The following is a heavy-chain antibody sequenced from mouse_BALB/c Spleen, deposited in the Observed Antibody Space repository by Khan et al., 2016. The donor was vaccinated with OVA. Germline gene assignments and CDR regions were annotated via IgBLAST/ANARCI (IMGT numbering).Heavy chain of an antibody. CDR1: GYLITGGCY. J-gene: IGHJ2*01. Sequence: EVQLVESGPGLVKPSQSLSLTCSVTGYLITGGCYWNWIRQFPGNKLEWMGHISYDGNNNYNPSLKNRISITRDTSKNQFFLRLNSVTTEDTATYYCARDEGYYYGDYFDYWGQGTTLTVSS. CDR3: ARDEGYYYGDYFDY. CDR2: ISYDGNN. D-gene: IGHD1-1*01. V-gene: IGHV3-6*02.